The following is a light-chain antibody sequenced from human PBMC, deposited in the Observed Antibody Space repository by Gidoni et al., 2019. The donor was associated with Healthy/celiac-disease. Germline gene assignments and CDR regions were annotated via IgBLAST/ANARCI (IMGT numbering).Light chain of an antibody. CDR1: KLGDKY. CDR2: QDS. V-gene: IGLV3-1*01. Sequence: SYELTQPPSVSVSPGQTASITCSGEKLGDKYACWYQQKQGQAPVLVIYQDSKRPSGIPERFSGSNSGNTATLTISGTQAMDEADYYGQAWDSSTVVFGGGTKLTVL. CDR3: QAWDSSTVV. J-gene: IGLJ2*01.